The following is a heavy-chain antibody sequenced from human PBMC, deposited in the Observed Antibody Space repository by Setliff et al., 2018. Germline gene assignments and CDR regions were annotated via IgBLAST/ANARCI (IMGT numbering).Heavy chain of an antibody. V-gene: IGHV3-74*01. D-gene: IGHD6-19*01. Sequence: PGGSLRLSCAASGLIFTSYSMNWVRQAPGKGLVWVSHINSDGSGTSSADSVKGRFTMSRDNAKNTLYLQMNSLRAEDTAVYYCVRDGSHYFDYWGQGTLVTVSS. CDR2: INSDGSGT. J-gene: IGHJ4*02. CDR1: GLIFTSYS. CDR3: VRDGSHYFDY.